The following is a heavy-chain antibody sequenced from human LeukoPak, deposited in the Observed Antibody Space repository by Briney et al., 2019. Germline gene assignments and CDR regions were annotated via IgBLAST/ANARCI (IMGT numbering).Heavy chain of an antibody. CDR2: IKQDGSET. CDR3: ARGATSGY. CDR1: GFSFSSYW. V-gene: IGHV3-7*04. Sequence: GGSLRLSCAGSGFSFSSYWMSWVRQTPWKWLEWVANIKQDGSETTYMDSVKGRFTISRDNAKNSVYLRMNSLRVEDTGVYYCARGATSGYWGQGTLVTVPS. J-gene: IGHJ4*02. D-gene: IGHD5-12*01.